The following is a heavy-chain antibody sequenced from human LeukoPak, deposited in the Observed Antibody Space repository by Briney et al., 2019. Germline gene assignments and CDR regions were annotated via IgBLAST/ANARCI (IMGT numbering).Heavy chain of an antibody. V-gene: IGHV4-39*01. CDR1: GGSISSSSYY. D-gene: IGHD5/OR15-5a*01. Sequence: SETLSLTCTVSGGSISSSSYYSGWIRQPPGKGLEWIESIYYSGSTYYNPSLKSRVTISVDTSKNQFSLKLSSVTAADTAVYYCARVSDWFDPWGQGTLVTVSS. CDR2: IYYSGST. J-gene: IGHJ5*02. CDR3: ARVSDWFDP.